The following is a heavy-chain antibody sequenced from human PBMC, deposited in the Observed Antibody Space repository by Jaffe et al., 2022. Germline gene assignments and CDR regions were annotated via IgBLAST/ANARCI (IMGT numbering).Heavy chain of an antibody. Sequence: EVQLVESGGGLVQPGGSLRLSCAASGFTFSSYWMSWVRQAPGKGLEWVANIKQDGSEKYYVDSVKGRFTISRDNAKNSLYLQMNSLRAEDTAVYYCAKCLQWLVPQGDAFDIWGQGTMVTVSS. D-gene: IGHD6-19*01. CDR2: IKQDGSEK. V-gene: IGHV3-7*01. CDR3: AKCLQWLVPQGDAFDI. CDR1: GFTFSSYW. J-gene: IGHJ3*02.